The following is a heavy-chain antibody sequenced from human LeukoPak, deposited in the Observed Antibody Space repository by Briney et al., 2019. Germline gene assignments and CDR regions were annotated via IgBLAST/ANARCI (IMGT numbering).Heavy chain of an antibody. J-gene: IGHJ4*02. D-gene: IGHD4-17*01. V-gene: IGHV3-11*01. CDR2: ISSSGSTI. CDR1: GFTFSDYY. CDR3: AGDYYGDSYFNY. Sequence: PGGSLRLSCAASGFTFSDYYMSWIRQAPGKGLEWVSYISSSGSTIYYADSVKGRFTISRDNAKNSLYLQMNSLRAEDTALYYCAGDYYGDSYFNYWGQGTLVTVSS.